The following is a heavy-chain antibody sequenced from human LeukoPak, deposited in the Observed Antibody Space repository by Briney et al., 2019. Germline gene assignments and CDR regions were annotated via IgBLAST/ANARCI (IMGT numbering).Heavy chain of an antibody. Sequence: GGSLRLSCAASGFTFSSYSMNWVRQAPGKGLEWVSAISGSGSTTYYADSVKGRFTISRDNSKNTLYLQMSSLRAEDTAVYYCAKVGDYYGSGKYSNFDYWGQGTLVTVSS. J-gene: IGHJ4*02. CDR1: GFTFSSYS. CDR2: ISGSGSTT. D-gene: IGHD3-10*01. CDR3: AKVGDYYGSGKYSNFDY. V-gene: IGHV3-23*01.